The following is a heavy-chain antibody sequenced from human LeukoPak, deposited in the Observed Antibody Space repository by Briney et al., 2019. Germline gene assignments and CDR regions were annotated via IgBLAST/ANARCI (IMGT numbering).Heavy chain of an antibody. CDR2: IKHDGSKK. Sequence: GGSLRLSCAASGFSFSGYGMPWVRQAPGKGLEWVAIIKHDGSKKYYADSVKGRFTISRDNAKNSLYLLMNSLRAEDTAVYYCARDCRADDFWSAHDYYYLDVWGKGTTVTVSS. J-gene: IGHJ6*03. D-gene: IGHD3-3*01. CDR1: GFSFSGYG. V-gene: IGHV3-7*01. CDR3: ARDCRADDFWSAHDYYYLDV.